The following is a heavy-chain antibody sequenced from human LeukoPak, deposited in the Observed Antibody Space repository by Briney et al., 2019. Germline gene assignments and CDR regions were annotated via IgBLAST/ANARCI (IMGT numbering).Heavy chain of an antibody. Sequence: ASVKVSCKASGYTFTSYYMHWVRQAPGQGLEWMGIINPSSGSTSYAQKFQGRVTMTEDTSTDTAYMELSSLRSEDTAVYYCATGEFYPSVFDYWGQGTLVTVSS. V-gene: IGHV1-46*01. CDR1: GYTFTSYY. D-gene: IGHD2/OR15-2a*01. CDR2: INPSSGST. J-gene: IGHJ4*02. CDR3: ATGEFYPSVFDY.